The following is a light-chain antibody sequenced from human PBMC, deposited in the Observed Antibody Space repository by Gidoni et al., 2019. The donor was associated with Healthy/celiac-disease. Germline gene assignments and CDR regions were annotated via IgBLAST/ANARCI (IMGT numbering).Light chain of an antibody. Sequence: DMVMTQTPLSLSVTPEQPASITCKSRRRLLNRDGKTYLYWYLQKPGQPPQLLIYEVSNRFSGVSDRFRGSGSGSDFTPKLSRVEVEDVVVYYCMQRIPLPLTFGGGTKVEIK. CDR3: MQRIPLPLT. CDR1: RRLLNRDGKTY. CDR2: EVS. J-gene: IGKJ4*01. V-gene: IGKV2D-29*01.